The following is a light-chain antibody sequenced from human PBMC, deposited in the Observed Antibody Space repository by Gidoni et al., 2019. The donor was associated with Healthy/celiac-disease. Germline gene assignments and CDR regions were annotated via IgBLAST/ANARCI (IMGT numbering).Light chain of an antibody. V-gene: IGLV2-14*01. CDR1: SSDVGGYNY. J-gene: IGLJ3*02. CDR3: SSYTSSSTWV. Sequence: QSALTQPASVSGSPGQSITISCTGTSSDVGGYNYVSWYQQHPGKAPKLMIYEVSNRLSGVSHRFSCSKSGNTASLTISGLQAEDEADYYCSSYTSSSTWVFGGGTKLTVL. CDR2: EVS.